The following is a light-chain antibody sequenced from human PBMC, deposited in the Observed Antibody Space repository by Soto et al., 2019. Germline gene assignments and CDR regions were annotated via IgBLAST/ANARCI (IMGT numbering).Light chain of an antibody. CDR3: QQANTFPHT. CDR2: GAS. Sequence: DVQMTQSPSSVSASVGDRVTITCRASQHHNNWLDWYQQKPGKAPKLLIHGASNLQGGVPSRFSGSQSGSDFTLTITSLQPEDFATYFCQQANTFPHTFGQGTKVEIK. CDR1: QHHNNW. J-gene: IGKJ2*01. V-gene: IGKV1D-12*01.